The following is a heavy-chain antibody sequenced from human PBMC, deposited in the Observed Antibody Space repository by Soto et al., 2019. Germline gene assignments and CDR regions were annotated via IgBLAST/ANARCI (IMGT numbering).Heavy chain of an antibody. Sequence: QITLKESGPTLVKPTQTLTLTCTFSGFSLSTSGVGVGWIRQPPGKALEWLAVIHWNDDNYYSPSLRSRLTITKDPSKTQVVFTMTNMDPVDTATYYCAHRRVASGMDVWGQGTTVTVSS. CDR3: AHRRVASGMDV. CDR1: GFSLSTSGVG. J-gene: IGHJ6*02. CDR2: IHWNDDN. V-gene: IGHV2-5*01.